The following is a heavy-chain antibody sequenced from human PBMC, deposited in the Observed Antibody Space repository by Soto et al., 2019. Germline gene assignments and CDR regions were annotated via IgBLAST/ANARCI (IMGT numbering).Heavy chain of an antibody. V-gene: IGHV1-69*01. D-gene: IGHD4-4*01. CDR3: SGTVEKSYSHGMEV. J-gene: IGHJ6*02. CDR1: GGTLRSHA. CDR2: IIPIFGSR. Sequence: QVQLVQSGAEVKQPGSSVRVSCKASGGTLRSHAINWVRQAPGQGLEWMGGIIPIFGSRYYAKKFQGRLTSTAEETSIPAYMELSSLRSGDTAVYYCSGTVEKSYSHGMEVWGQGTTVTVSS.